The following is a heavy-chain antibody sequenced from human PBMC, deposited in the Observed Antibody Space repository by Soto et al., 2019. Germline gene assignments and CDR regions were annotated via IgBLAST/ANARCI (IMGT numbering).Heavy chain of an antibody. CDR1: GFTVSSNY. D-gene: IGHD4-17*01. J-gene: IGHJ3*02. CDR2: IYSGGST. CDR3: AREGDYGDYGDAFDI. Sequence: EVQLVETGGGLIQPGGSLRLSCAASGFTVSSNYMSWVRQAPGKGLEWVSVIYSGGSTYYADSVKGRFTISRDNSKNTLYLQMNSLRAEDTAVYYYAREGDYGDYGDAFDIWGQGTMVTVSS. V-gene: IGHV3-53*02.